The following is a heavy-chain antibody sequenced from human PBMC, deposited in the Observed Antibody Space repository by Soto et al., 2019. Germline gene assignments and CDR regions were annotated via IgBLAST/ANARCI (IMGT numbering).Heavy chain of an antibody. CDR1: GFTFSNYA. CDR2: ITGSGDIT. D-gene: IGHD1-7*01. Sequence: EVQLLESGGGLVRPGGSLRLSCAASGFTFSNYALSWVRQAPGKGLEWVSAITGSGDITYYADSVKGRFTISRDNSKNTLYLQMSSLRGEDMAVYYCAKGELPLDYCGQGPLVTVSS. J-gene: IGHJ4*01. V-gene: IGHV3-23*01. CDR3: AKGELPLDY.